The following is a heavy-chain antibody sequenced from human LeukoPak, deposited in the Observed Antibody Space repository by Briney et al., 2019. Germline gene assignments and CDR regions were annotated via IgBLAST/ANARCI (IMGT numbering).Heavy chain of an antibody. D-gene: IGHD1-1*01. Sequence: GGSLRLSCAASGFTFSSYAMSWVRQAPGKGLEWVSAISGSGGSTYYADSVKGRFTISRDNSKNALYLQMNSLRAEETAVDYSAKGLNKNDRAIDYWGQGTLVTVSS. CDR1: GFTFSSYA. CDR3: AKGLNKNDRAIDY. V-gene: IGHV3-23*01. J-gene: IGHJ4*02. CDR2: ISGSGGST.